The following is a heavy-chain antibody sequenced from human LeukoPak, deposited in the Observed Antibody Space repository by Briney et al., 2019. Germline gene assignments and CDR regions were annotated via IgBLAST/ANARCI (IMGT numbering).Heavy chain of an antibody. V-gene: IGHV1-18*01. Sequence: ASVKVSCKASGYTFTSYGISCVRQPPGQGLEWMGWISAYNGNTNYAQKLQGRVTMTTDTSTSTAYMELRSLRSDDTAVYYCARDTLLGYCSGGSCYSEDYWGQGTLVTVSS. J-gene: IGHJ4*02. CDR3: ARDTLLGYCSGGSCYSEDY. CDR1: GYTFTSYG. CDR2: ISAYNGNT. D-gene: IGHD2-15*01.